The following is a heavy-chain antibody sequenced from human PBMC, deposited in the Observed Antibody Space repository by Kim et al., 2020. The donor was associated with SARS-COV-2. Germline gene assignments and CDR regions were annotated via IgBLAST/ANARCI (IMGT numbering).Heavy chain of an antibody. Sequence: GRFTIPRDNAKNTLYLQMNSLRAEDTAVYYCARYCSGGSCYSYYYYGMDVWGQGTTVTVSS. J-gene: IGHJ6*02. CDR3: ARYCSGGSCYSYYYYGMDV. V-gene: IGHV3-74*01. D-gene: IGHD2-15*01.